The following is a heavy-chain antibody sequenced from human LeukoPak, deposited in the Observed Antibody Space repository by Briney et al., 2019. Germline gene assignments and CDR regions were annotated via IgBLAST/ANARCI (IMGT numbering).Heavy chain of an antibody. V-gene: IGHV3-64D*06. CDR3: VRGTGY. Sequence: RQSLRLSCSVSGFTFSTYVMHWVRQAPGKGLEYVSAISSNGDNTYYADSVKGRFTISRDNSKNTLYLQMSSLRADDTAVYYCVRGTGYWGQGTLVTVSS. J-gene: IGHJ4*02. CDR2: ISSNGDNT. CDR1: GFTFSTYV.